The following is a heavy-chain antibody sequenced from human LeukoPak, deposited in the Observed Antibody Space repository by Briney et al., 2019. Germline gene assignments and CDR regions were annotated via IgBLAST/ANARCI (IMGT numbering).Heavy chain of an antibody. D-gene: IGHD4-17*01. CDR2: INPSGGST. CDR3: ARANGDNDAFDI. V-gene: IGHV1-46*01. Sequence: ASVKVSCKASGYTFTSYYMHWARQAPGQGLEWMGIINPSGGSTSYAQKFQGRVTMTRDTSTSTVYMELSSLRSEDTAVYYCARANGDNDAFDIWGQGTMVTVSS. CDR1: GYTFTSYY. J-gene: IGHJ3*02.